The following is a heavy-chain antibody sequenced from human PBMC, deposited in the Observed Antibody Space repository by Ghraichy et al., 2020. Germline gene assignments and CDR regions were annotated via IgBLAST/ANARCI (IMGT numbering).Heavy chain of an antibody. CDR1: GFTFSNYA. D-gene: IGHD3-22*01. V-gene: IGHV3-64D*06. CDR2: TSYNGVTK. J-gene: IGHJ3*01. CDR3: VKDPITTLSTQSYDSRGPDAVDF. Sequence: GGSLRLSCSGSGFTFSNYAMHWVRQAPGKGMEYVSGTSYNGVTKFYADSVKGSFTISRDNSKDTVYLQMSSLSTEDTAVYFCVKDPITTLSTQSYDSRGPDAVDFWGQGTMVTVSS.